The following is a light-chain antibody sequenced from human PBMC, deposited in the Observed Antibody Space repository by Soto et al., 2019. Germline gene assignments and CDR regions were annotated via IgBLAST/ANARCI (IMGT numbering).Light chain of an antibody. Sequence: EVVLIQSPATLSLSPGERATLSCRASQSVSSYLAWYQQKPGQAPRLLIYGASSRATDIPDRFSGSGSGTDFTLTISRLEPEDFAVYYCQQYGSSPRTFGQGTKVDI. CDR3: QQYGSSPRT. J-gene: IGKJ1*01. V-gene: IGKV3-20*01. CDR2: GAS. CDR1: QSVSSY.